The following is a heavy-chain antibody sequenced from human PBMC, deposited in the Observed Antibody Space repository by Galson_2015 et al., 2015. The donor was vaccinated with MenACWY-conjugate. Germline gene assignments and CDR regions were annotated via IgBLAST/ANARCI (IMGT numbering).Heavy chain of an antibody. Sequence: PVKVSCKASGYTFTTYYMHWVRQAPGQGPGWMGIIRPSGDDGTTYAQKFQGRVTMTRDTSTSTVYMDLSSLRSEDTAVYYCVREYRGGSFDYWGQGTLVTVSS. CDR1: GYTFTTYY. V-gene: IGHV1-46*01. D-gene: IGHD1-26*01. J-gene: IGHJ4*02. CDR2: IRPSGDDGT. CDR3: VREYRGGSFDY.